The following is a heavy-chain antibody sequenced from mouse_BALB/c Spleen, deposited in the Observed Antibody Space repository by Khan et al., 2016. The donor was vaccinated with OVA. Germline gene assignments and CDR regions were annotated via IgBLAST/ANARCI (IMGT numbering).Heavy chain of an antibody. CDR3: ARTDRRKY. Sequence: EVQLQESGPGLVKPSQSLSLTCTVTGYSITSGYGWNWIRQFPGNQLEWMDYNSYSGSTNYNPYLKSSISITRDTSKNQFFLQVNSVTTEDTATYYCARTDRRKYWGQGTTLTVSS. J-gene: IGHJ2*01. CDR1: GYSITSGYG. V-gene: IGHV3-2*02. D-gene: IGHD2-14*01. CDR2: NSYSGST.